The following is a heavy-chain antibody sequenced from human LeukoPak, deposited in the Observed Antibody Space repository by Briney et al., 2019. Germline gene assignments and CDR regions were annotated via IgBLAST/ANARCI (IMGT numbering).Heavy chain of an antibody. V-gene: IGHV1-18*01. J-gene: IGHJ3*02. Sequence: GASVKVSCKASGYTFSSYGINWVRQAPGQGLEWMGWISVINSGNTRYAQNFQGRLTMTTDTSTTTAYMELRSLRSDDTAVCYCSREFPFCGADCFSGVFDIWGQGTMVTVS. CDR1: GYTFSSYG. CDR2: ISVINSGNT. D-gene: IGHD2-21*02. CDR3: SREFPFCGADCFSGVFDI.